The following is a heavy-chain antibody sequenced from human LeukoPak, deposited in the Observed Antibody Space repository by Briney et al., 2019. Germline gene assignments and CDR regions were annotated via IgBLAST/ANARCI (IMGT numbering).Heavy chain of an antibody. CDR2: IIPIFGTA. D-gene: IGHD4/OR15-4a*01. Sequence: ASVKVSCKASGGTFSSYAVSWVRQAPGQGLEWMGRIIPIFGTANYAQKFQGRVTITTDESTSTAYMELSSLRSEDTAVYYCARDRGAMVSPELDYWGQGTLVTVSS. CDR1: GGTFSSYA. J-gene: IGHJ4*02. CDR3: ARDRGAMVSPELDY. V-gene: IGHV1-69*05.